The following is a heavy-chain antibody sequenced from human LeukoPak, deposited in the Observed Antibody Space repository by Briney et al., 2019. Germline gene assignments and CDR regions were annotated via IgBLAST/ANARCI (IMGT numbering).Heavy chain of an antibody. J-gene: IGHJ4*02. CDR2: ISSSSSYI. Sequence: PGGSLRLSCAASGFTFSSYSMSWVRPAPGKGLEWVSSISSSSSYIYYADSVKGRFTISRDNAKNSLYLQMNSLRAEDTAVYYCARDRTGTAFGYWGQGTLVTVSS. CDR3: ARDRTGTAFGY. V-gene: IGHV3-21*01. D-gene: IGHD1-1*01. CDR1: GFTFSSYS.